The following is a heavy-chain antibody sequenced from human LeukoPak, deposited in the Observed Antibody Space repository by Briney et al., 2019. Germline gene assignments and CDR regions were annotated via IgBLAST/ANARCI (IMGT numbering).Heavy chain of an antibody. D-gene: IGHD3-22*01. J-gene: IGHJ4*02. CDR1: GFTFSSYA. V-gene: IGHV3-23*01. CDR3: AKGSEYYYDSSGYYHY. CDR2: ISGSGGST. Sequence: GGSLRLSCAASGFTFSSYAMSWVRQAPGEELEWVSAISGSGGSTYYADSVKGRFTISRDNSKNTLYLQMNSLRAEDTAVYYCAKGSEYYYDSSGYYHYWGQGTLVTVSS.